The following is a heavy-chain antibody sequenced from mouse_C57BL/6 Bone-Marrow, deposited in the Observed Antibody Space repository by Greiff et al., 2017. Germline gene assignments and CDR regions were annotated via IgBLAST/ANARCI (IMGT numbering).Heavy chain of an antibody. V-gene: IGHV10-3*01. D-gene: IGHD2-3*01. Sequence: EVQLVESGGGLVQPKGSLKLSCAASGFTFNTYAMHWVRQAPGKGLEWVARIRSKSSNYATYYADSVKDRFTISKDDSQSVLPLQMNNLKTDDTAMDYCVGTRWLTCAYWGQGTLVTVSA. CDR3: VGTRWLTCAY. J-gene: IGHJ3*01. CDR1: GFTFNTYA. CDR2: IRSKSSNYAT.